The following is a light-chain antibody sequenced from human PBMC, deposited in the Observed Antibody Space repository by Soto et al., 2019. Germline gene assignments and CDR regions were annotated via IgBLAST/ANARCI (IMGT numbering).Light chain of an antibody. CDR2: YNN. CDR1: SANIGTNA. CDR3: AAWDDSLNGPL. Sequence: QSVLTQPPSASGTPGQRVTISCSGGSANIGTNAVTWYQQLPGTAPKLLIYYNNQRPSGVPDRFSGSKSGTSASLAISGLQSEDEADYYCAAWDDSLNGPLFGGGTKLTVL. V-gene: IGLV1-44*01. J-gene: IGLJ3*02.